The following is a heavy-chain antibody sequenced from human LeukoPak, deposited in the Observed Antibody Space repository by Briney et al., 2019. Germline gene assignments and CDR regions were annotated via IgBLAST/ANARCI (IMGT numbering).Heavy chain of an antibody. CDR3: ARAQYYYDSGAYGPDY. D-gene: IGHD3-22*01. V-gene: IGHV3-53*01. CDR2: LYGGDRT. Sequence: GGSLRLSCAASGFDVSSNYMSWVRQAPGKGPEWVSVLYGGDRTYYVDSVKGRFTISADKSSNTLYLQMNSLRAEDTAVYYCARAQYYYDSGAYGPDYWGQGTQVTVSS. J-gene: IGHJ4*02. CDR1: GFDVSSNY.